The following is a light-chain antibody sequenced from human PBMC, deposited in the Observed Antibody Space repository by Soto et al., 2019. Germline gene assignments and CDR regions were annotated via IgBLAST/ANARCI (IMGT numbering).Light chain of an antibody. CDR3: SSYTSSSTYV. CDR2: EVS. J-gene: IGLJ1*01. V-gene: IGLV2-14*01. Sequence: QSALTHPASVSGSPGQSITISCTGTSSDVGGYNYVSWYQQHPGKAPKLMIYEVSNRPSGVSNRFSGSKSGNTASLTISGLQAEDEADYYCSSYTSSSTYVFGTATKLTVL. CDR1: SSDVGGYNY.